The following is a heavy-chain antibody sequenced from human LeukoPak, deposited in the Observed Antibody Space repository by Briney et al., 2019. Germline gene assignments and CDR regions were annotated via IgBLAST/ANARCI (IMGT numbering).Heavy chain of an antibody. D-gene: IGHD2-15*01. V-gene: IGHV3-53*01. Sequence: GGSLRLSCAASGFTVSSNYMSWVRQAPGKGLEWVSVIYSGGSTYYADSVKGRFTISRDNSKNTLYLQMNSLRAEDTAVYYCAREISRVVVAATHGVGYWGQGTLDTVSS. CDR3: AREISRVVVAATHGVGY. CDR1: GFTVSSNY. J-gene: IGHJ4*02. CDR2: IYSGGST.